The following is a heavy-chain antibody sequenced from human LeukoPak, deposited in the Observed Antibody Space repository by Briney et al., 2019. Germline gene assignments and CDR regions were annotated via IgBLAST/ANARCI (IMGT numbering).Heavy chain of an antibody. CDR3: ARSEIAVALYYFDY. D-gene: IGHD6-19*01. Sequence: ASVKVSCKASGYTFTSYGISWVRQAPGQGLEWMGWISAYNGNTNYAQKLQGRVTMTTDTSTSTAYMELRSLRSDDTAVYYCARSEIAVALYYFDYWGQGTLVTVSS. CDR2: ISAYNGNT. V-gene: IGHV1-18*01. CDR1: GYTFTSYG. J-gene: IGHJ4*02.